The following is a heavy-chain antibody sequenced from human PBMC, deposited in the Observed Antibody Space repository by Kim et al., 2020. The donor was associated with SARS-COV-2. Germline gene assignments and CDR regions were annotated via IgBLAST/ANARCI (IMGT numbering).Heavy chain of an antibody. CDR3: ARGAHNSPYVWGSYRPYYFDY. J-gene: IGHJ4*02. Sequence: ASVKVSCKASGYTFTSYGISWVRQAPGQGLEWMGWISAYNGNTNYAQKLQGRVTMTTDTSTSTAYMELRSLRSDDTAVYYCARGAHNSPYVWGSYRPYYFDYWGQGTLVTVSS. CDR1: GYTFTSYG. CDR2: ISAYNGNT. D-gene: IGHD3-16*02. V-gene: IGHV1-18*01.